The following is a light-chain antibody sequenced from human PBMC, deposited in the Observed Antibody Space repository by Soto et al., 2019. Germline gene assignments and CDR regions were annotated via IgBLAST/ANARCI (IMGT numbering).Light chain of an antibody. V-gene: IGKV3-20*01. CDR1: QSVRIDY. J-gene: IGKJ4*02. Sequence: EIVLTQSPGTLSLSPGERATLSCRASQSVRIDYFAWYQQKPGQAPRVIIFGVSTRATGIPDRFSGSGSGTDFTLTISRLEPEDFALYYCQQYGNSQLTFGGGTKVEIK. CDR2: GVS. CDR3: QQYGNSQLT.